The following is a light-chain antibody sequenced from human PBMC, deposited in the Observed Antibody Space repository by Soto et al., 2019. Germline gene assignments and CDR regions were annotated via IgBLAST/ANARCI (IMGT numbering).Light chain of an antibody. CDR1: SSNIGAGYD. Sequence: QSVLTQPPSVYGAPGQRVSISCTGSSSNIGAGYDVHWYQQVPGTAPKLLIYSNNNRPSGVPDRFSGSKSGTSASLAITGLQAEDEADYYCQSYDSSLSLYVFGAGTKVTVL. V-gene: IGLV1-40*01. CDR3: QSYDSSLSLYV. CDR2: SNN. J-gene: IGLJ1*01.